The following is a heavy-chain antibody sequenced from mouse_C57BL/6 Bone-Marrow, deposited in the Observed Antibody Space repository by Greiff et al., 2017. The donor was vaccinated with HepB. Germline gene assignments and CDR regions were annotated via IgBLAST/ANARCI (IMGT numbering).Heavy chain of an antibody. CDR1: GYSITSGYY. V-gene: IGHV3-6*01. D-gene: IGHD1-1*01. Sequence: EVKLMESGPGLVKPSQSLSLTCSVTGYSITSGYYWNWIRQFPGNKLEWMGYISYDGSNNYNPALKNRISITRDTSKNQFFLKLNSVTTEDTATYYCARLYYSYYFDYWGQGTTLTVSS. J-gene: IGHJ2*01. CDR2: ISYDGSN. CDR3: ARLYYSYYFDY.